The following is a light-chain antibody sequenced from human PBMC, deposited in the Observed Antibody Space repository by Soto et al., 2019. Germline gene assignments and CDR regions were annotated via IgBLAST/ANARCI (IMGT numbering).Light chain of an antibody. J-gene: IGKJ5*01. V-gene: IGKV4-1*01. CDR1: QSVVYNSNNDSY. CDR3: QQYNSPL. Sequence: DIVITQTPYSLAGALWGRCTINCNSIQSVVYNSNNDSYLTWYQQKPGQSPKVLIYWASTRESGVPDRFSGSGSGTDFTLTISSLQPDDFATYYCQQYNSPLFGQGTRLEIK. CDR2: WAS.